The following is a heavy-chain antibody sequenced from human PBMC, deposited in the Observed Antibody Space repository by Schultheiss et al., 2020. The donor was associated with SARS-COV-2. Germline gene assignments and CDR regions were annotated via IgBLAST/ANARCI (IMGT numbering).Heavy chain of an antibody. J-gene: IGHJ6*02. D-gene: IGHD3-3*01. CDR3: AREWILEWLFTPFRGMDV. Sequence: GGSLRLSCAASGFTFSSYGMHWVRQAPGKGLEWVSAISGSGGSTYYADSVKGRFTISRDNAKNTLYLQMNSLRAEDTAVYYCAREWILEWLFTPFRGMDVWGQGTTVTVSS. V-gene: IGHV3-NL1*01. CDR1: GFTFSSYG. CDR2: ISGSGGST.